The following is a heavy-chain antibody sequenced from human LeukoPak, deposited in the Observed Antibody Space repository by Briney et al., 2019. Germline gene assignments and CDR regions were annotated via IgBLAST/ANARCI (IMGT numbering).Heavy chain of an antibody. Sequence: ASVKVSCKASGYTFINYAISWVRQAPGQGLEWMGWIGTYNGNTKYAQEFQGRVTMTTDTSTSTGYMELRNLRSDDTAVYYCARVPSGSYLDAFDIWGQGTMVTVSS. J-gene: IGHJ3*02. CDR2: IGTYNGNT. D-gene: IGHD1-26*01. V-gene: IGHV1-18*01. CDR3: ARVPSGSYLDAFDI. CDR1: GYTFINYA.